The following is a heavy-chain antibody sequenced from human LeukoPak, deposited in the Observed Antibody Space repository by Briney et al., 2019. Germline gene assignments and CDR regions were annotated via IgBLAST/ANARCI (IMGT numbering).Heavy chain of an antibody. CDR1: GDSINSGSYY. Sequence: SETLSLTCTVSGDSINSGSYYWGWIRQPPGKGLEWIGNIYYSGTTYYNPSLKSRVTIFLDTSKNQFSLRLRSVTAADTAVYYCASSIRSSGLYDAFDIWGQGTMVTVSS. CDR3: ASSIRSSGLYDAFDI. CDR2: IYYSGTT. J-gene: IGHJ3*02. V-gene: IGHV4-39*07. D-gene: IGHD6-19*01.